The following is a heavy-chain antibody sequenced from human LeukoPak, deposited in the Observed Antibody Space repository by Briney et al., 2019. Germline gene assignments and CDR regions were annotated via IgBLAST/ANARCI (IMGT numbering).Heavy chain of an antibody. Sequence: ASVKVSCKASGYTFTNYGISWVRQAPGQGLEWMGWISAYNGNTIYAQELQGRVTMTSDTSTSTAYMDLRSLRSDDTAMHYCARADSNYPFDYWGQGTLVTVSS. D-gene: IGHD4-11*01. CDR2: ISAYNGNT. J-gene: IGHJ4*02. CDR3: ARADSNYPFDY. CDR1: GYTFTNYG. V-gene: IGHV1-18*01.